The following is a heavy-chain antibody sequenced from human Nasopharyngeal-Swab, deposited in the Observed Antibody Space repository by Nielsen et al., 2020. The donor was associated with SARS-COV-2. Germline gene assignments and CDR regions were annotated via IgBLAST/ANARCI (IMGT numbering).Heavy chain of an antibody. D-gene: IGHD1-26*01. CDR2: IIPIFGTA. CDR1: GYTFTSYY. J-gene: IGHJ6*02. CDR3: ARTQYYRASSGRAYYYGMDV. V-gene: IGHV1-69*13. Sequence: SVKVSCKASGYTFTSYYMHWVRQAPGQGLEWMGGIIPIFGTANYAQKFQGRVTITADESTSTAYMELSSLRSEDTAVYYCARTQYYRASSGRAYYYGMDVWGQGTTVTVSS.